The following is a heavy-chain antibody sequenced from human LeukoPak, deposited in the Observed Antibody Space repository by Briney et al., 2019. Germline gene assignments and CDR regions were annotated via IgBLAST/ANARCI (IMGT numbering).Heavy chain of an antibody. D-gene: IGHD6-19*01. V-gene: IGHV3-30*02. CDR2: TRYDGSNK. J-gene: IGHJ4*02. Sequence: PGGSLRLSCAAAGFTFSTYGIHWVRQAPGMGLEWVAFTRYDGSNKYYADSVKGRFTISRDNFMNTVYLQMNSLRPEDTTVYYCAKEGYSSGWYEDYWGQGTLVTVSS. CDR1: GFTFSTYG. CDR3: AKEGYSSGWYEDY.